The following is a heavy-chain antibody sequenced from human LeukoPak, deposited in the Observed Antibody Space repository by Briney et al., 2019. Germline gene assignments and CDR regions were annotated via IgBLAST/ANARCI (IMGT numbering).Heavy chain of an antibody. Sequence: NPSQTLSLTCTVSGGSISSGSYYWSWIRQPAGKGLEWIGRIYTSGSTNYNPSLKSRVTISVDTSKNQFSLKLSPVTAADTAVYYCAIDPVVVPAAMPRDYYYMDVWGKGTTVTVSS. CDR2: IYTSGST. CDR3: AIDPVVVPAAMPRDYYYMDV. J-gene: IGHJ6*03. D-gene: IGHD2-2*01. CDR1: GGSISSGSYY. V-gene: IGHV4-61*02.